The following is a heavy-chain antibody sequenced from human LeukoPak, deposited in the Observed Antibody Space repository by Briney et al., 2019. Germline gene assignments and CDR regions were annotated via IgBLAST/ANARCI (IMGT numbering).Heavy chain of an antibody. CDR2: IYSNETT. J-gene: IGHJ6*02. CDR1: RGSISSGSYY. D-gene: IGHD3-10*01. CDR3: ARGRGRDVSFYYGMDV. Sequence: SQTLSLTCTVPRGSISSGSYYRSWIRQPAEKGLEWFGRIYSNETTNHNPSLKSRATISVDTSKNHFSLKLSSVTAADTAVYYCARGRGRDVSFYYGMDVWGQGTTVTVSS. V-gene: IGHV4-61*02.